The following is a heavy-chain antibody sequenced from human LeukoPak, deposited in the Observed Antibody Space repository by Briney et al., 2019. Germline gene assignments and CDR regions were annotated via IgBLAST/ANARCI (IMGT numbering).Heavy chain of an antibody. D-gene: IGHD1-26*01. Sequence: GGSLRLSCAASGFTFGGSGMHWVRQAPGKGLEWVAFIRYDGSDKHYADSVKGRFTISRDNSKNSLYLQMISLRAEDTAIYYCARDPYSGSYGDSYYYYMDVWGKGTTVTISS. V-gene: IGHV3-30*02. J-gene: IGHJ6*03. CDR2: IRYDGSDK. CDR1: GFTFGGSG. CDR3: ARDPYSGSYGDSYYYYMDV.